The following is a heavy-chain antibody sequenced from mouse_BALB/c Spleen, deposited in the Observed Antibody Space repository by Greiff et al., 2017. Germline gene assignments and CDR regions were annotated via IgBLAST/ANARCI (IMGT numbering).Heavy chain of an antibody. Sequence: EVQRVESGGGLVQPGGSLKLSCAASGFTFSSYGMSWVRQTPDKRLELVATINSNGGSTYYPDSVKGRFTISRDNAKNTLYLQMSSLKSEDTAMYYCAAYFDYWGQGTTLTVSS. CDR1: GFTFSSYG. CDR3: AAYFDY. CDR2: INSNGGST. V-gene: IGHV5-6-3*01. J-gene: IGHJ2*01.